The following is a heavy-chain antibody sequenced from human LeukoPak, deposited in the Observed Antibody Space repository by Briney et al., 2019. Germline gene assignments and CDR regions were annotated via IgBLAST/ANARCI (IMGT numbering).Heavy chain of an antibody. CDR1: GFTFSSYN. Sequence: TGGSLRLSCAASGFTFSSYNMNWVRQAPGKGLEWVSSFSSSGTYIYYADSVKGRFTISRDNSKNTLFLQMSSLRPEDTAVYYCVNGGVAVARYWGQGTLVTVSS. CDR3: VNGGVAVARY. J-gene: IGHJ4*02. D-gene: IGHD6-19*01. CDR2: FSSSGTYI. V-gene: IGHV3-21*01.